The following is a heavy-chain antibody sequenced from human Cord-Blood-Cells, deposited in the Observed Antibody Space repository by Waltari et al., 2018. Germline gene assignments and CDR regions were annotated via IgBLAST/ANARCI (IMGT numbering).Heavy chain of an antibody. CDR3: AKDQYCSSTSCQYSQFRYDFWSGYYYYYYGMDV. Sequence: EVQLLESGGGLVQPGGSLRLSCAASGFTFSSYAMSWVRQAPGKGLEWVSAISGSGGSTYYADSVKGRFTISRDNSKNTLYLQMNSLRAEDTAVYYCAKDQYCSSTSCQYSQFRYDFWSGYYYYYYGMDVWGQGTTVTVSS. J-gene: IGHJ6*02. CDR1: GFTFSSYA. D-gene: IGHD2-2*01. V-gene: IGHV3-23*01. CDR2: ISGSGGST.